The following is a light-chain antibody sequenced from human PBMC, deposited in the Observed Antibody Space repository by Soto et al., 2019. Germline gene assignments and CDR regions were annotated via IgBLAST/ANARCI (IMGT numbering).Light chain of an antibody. J-gene: IGLJ1*01. Sequence: QSALTQPRSVSGSPGQSVTISCTGTSSDVGGYNYVSWYLHHPGKAPKLMIYDVSKRPSGVPDRFSGSKSGNTASLTISGLQAEDEADYYCCSYAGSYTPLYVFGTGTKLTVL. CDR3: CSYAGSYTPLYV. V-gene: IGLV2-11*01. CDR1: SSDVGGYNY. CDR2: DVS.